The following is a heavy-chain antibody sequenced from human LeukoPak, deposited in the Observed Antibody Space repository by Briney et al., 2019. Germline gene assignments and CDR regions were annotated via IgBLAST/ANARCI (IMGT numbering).Heavy chain of an antibody. V-gene: IGHV3-7*01. CDR3: ARDYDPGGSSSPDPYYFDY. CDR1: GFTFTNYW. D-gene: IGHD6-13*01. J-gene: IGHJ4*02. Sequence: PGGSLRLSCAVSGFTFTNYWMTWVRQAPGKGLEWVANIDQDETEKFYVDSVKGRFTISRDNAKNSLYLQMNSLRAEDTAVYYCARDYDPGGSSSPDPYYFDYWGQGTLVTVSS. CDR2: IDQDETEK.